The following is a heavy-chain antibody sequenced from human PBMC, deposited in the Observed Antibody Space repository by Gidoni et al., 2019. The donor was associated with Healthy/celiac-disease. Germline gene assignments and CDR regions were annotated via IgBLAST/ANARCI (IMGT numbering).Heavy chain of an antibody. V-gene: IGHV3-9*01. CDR2: ISWKSGSI. D-gene: IGHD3-22*01. Sequence: EVQLVESGGGLVQPGRSLRLSCAASGFTFDDYAMHGVRQAPGKGMEWVLGISWKSGSIGYADSVKGRFTISRDNAKNALYLQMNSLRAEDTALYYCAKAGYYDSSGYPYWYFDLWGRGTLVTVSS. CDR3: AKAGYYDSSGYPYWYFDL. J-gene: IGHJ2*01. CDR1: GFTFDDYA.